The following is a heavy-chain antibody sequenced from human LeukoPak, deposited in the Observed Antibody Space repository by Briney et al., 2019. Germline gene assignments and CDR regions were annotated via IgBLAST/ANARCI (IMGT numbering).Heavy chain of an antibody. CDR2: INHSGST. Sequence: SETLSLTCAVYGGSFSGYYWSWIRQPPGKGLEWIGEINHSGSTNYNPSLKSRVTISVDTSKNQFSLKLSSVTAADTAVYYCARGLSSRGAASDYWGQGTLVTVSS. D-gene: IGHD6-13*01. J-gene: IGHJ4*02. CDR1: GGSFSGYY. CDR3: ARGLSSRGAASDY. V-gene: IGHV4-34*01.